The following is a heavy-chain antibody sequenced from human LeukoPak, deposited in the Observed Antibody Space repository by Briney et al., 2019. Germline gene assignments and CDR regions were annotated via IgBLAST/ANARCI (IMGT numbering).Heavy chain of an antibody. CDR2: ITSSSSYI. D-gene: IGHD5-18*01. CDR3: ARDYGYSYGPVLGFDY. J-gene: IGHJ4*02. Sequence: GGSLRLSCAASGFTFSTYNMNWVRQAPGKGLEWVSSITSSSSYIYYADSVKGRFTIPRDKAKNSLYLQMNSLRAEDTAVYYCARDYGYSYGPVLGFDYWGQGTLVTVSS. V-gene: IGHV3-21*01. CDR1: GFTFSTYN.